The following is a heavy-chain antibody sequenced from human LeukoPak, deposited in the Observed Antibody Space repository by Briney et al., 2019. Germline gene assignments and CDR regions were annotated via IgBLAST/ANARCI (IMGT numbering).Heavy chain of an antibody. V-gene: IGHV1-8*01. D-gene: IGHD2-2*01. J-gene: IGHJ6*02. Sequence: ASVKVSCKASGYTFTSYDINWVRQATGQGLEWMGWMNPNSGNTGYAQKFQGGVTMTRNTSISTAYMELSSLRSEDTAVYYCATLRDIVVVPAATPGDYYYYGMDVWGQGTTVTVSS. CDR2: MNPNSGNT. CDR3: ATLRDIVVVPAATPGDYYYYGMDV. CDR1: GYTFTSYD.